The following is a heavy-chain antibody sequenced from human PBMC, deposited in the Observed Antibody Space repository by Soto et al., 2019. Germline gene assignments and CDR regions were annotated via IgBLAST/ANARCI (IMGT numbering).Heavy chain of an antibody. D-gene: IGHD3-22*01. CDR2: IIPIFGTA. V-gene: IGHV1-69*01. CDR1: GGTFGSYA. Sequence: QVQLVQSGAEVKKPGSSVKVSCKASGGTFGSYAISWVRQAPGQGLEWMGGIIPIFGTANYAQKFQGRVTITADESTSTAYMELSSLRSEDTAVYYCASPNYYDSSGYPTFFDYWGQGTLVTVSS. CDR3: ASPNYYDSSGYPTFFDY. J-gene: IGHJ4*02.